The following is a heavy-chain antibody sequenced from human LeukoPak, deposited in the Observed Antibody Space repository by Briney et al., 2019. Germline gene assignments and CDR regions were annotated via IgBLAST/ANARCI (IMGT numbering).Heavy chain of an antibody. Sequence: PAETLALTWAVYGGSFSGYYWSWIRQPPGKGLEWIGEINHSGSTNYNPSLKSRVTISVDTSKNQFSLKLSSVTAADTAVYYCARVHPPFDYDSSGYYFGGVDYWGQGTLVTVSS. V-gene: IGHV4-34*01. J-gene: IGHJ4*02. D-gene: IGHD3-22*01. CDR3: ARVHPPFDYDSSGYYFGGVDY. CDR1: GGSFSGYY. CDR2: INHSGST.